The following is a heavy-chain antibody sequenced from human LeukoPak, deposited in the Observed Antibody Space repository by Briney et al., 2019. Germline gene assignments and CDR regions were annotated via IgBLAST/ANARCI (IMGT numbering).Heavy chain of an antibody. D-gene: IGHD2-15*01. Sequence: ASVKVSCRASGYTFTAYYIHWLRQAPGQGLEWMGWLNPNIGGANYALKFQGRVTMTRDTSIGTAYMELRRLRSDDTAVYYCARGLADRYCSGDSCYPGYNWFDPWGQGTQVTVSS. CDR1: GYTFTAYY. CDR2: LNPNIGGA. J-gene: IGHJ5*02. V-gene: IGHV1-2*02. CDR3: ARGLADRYCSGDSCYPGYNWFDP.